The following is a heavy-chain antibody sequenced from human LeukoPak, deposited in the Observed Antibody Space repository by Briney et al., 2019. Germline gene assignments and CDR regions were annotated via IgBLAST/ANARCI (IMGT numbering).Heavy chain of an antibody. J-gene: IGHJ4*02. CDR3: ARDPETTVTTSVDY. V-gene: IGHV7-4-1*02. Sequence: GASVKVSCKASGYTLTSDGMNWVRQAPGQGLEWMGWINTNTGTPTYAQAFTGRFVFSLDTSVSTAYLQISSLKAEDTAVYYCARDPETTVTTSVDYWGPGTLVTVSS. CDR2: INTNTGTP. CDR1: GYTLTSDG. D-gene: IGHD4-17*01.